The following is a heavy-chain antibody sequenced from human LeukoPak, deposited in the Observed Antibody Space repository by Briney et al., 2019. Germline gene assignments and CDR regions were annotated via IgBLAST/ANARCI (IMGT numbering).Heavy chain of an antibody. J-gene: IGHJ6*02. CDR1: GFTFSSYG. Sequence: PGGSLRLSCAASGFTFSSYGMNWVRQAPGKGLEWVSSISSSSSYIYYADSVKGRFTISRDNAKNSLYLQMNSLRAEDTAVYYCARDLRGAYGMDVWGQGTTVTVSS. CDR3: ARDLRGAYGMDV. CDR2: ISSSSSYI. V-gene: IGHV3-21*01. D-gene: IGHD3-10*01.